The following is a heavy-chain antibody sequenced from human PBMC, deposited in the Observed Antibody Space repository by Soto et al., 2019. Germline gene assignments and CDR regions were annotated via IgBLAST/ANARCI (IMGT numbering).Heavy chain of an antibody. J-gene: IGHJ6*02. CDR1: GFTFSSYG. CDR2: ISHSGNT. CDR3: AKLLHNSHYNVMDV. D-gene: IGHD1-1*01. V-gene: IGHV3-23*01. Sequence: EVQLLESGGDLVQPGGSLRLSFAVSGFTFSSYGMRWFPQAPGQGLEWVSSISHSGNTYYSDSVKGRFTISRDNSKNTLYLQMDSLRAEDTATYYCAKLLHNSHYNVMDVWGRGTTVTVSS.